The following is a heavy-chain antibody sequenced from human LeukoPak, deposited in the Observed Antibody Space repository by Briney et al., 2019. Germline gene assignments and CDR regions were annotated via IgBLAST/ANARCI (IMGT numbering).Heavy chain of an antibody. D-gene: IGHD5-18*01. J-gene: IGHJ6*03. CDR3: ARAGYSLFDYYYYYMDV. CDR2: INHSANT. Sequence: SETLSLTCTVSGGSISSSSYYWNWIRQPPGKGLEWIGEINHSANTNYNPSLKSRVTISVDTSKNQFSLKLSSVTAADTAVYYCARAGYSLFDYYYYYMDVWGKGTTVTVSS. CDR1: GGSISSSSYY. V-gene: IGHV4-39*07.